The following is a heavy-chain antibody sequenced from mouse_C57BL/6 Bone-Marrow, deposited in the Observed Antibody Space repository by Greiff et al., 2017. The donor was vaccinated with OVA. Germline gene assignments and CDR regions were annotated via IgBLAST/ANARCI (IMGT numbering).Heavy chain of an antibody. CDR1: GYTFTSYT. V-gene: IGHV1-4*01. CDR3: ARDGSSYAPAWFAY. J-gene: IGHJ3*01. CDR2: INPSSGYT. D-gene: IGHD1-1*01. Sequence: LEESGAELARPGASVKMSCKASGYTFTSYTMHWVKQRPGQGLEWIGYINPSSGYTKYNQKFKDKATLTADKSSSTAYMQLSSLTSEDSAVYYCARDGSSYAPAWFAYWGQGTLVTVSA.